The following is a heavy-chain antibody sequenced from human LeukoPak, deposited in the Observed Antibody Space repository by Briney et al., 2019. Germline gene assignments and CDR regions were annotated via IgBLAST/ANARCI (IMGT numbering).Heavy chain of an antibody. CDR2: ISSSGSTI. CDR1: GFTFSTYE. J-gene: IGHJ4*02. D-gene: IGHD3-22*01. V-gene: IGHV3-48*03. CDR3: VVITWDY. Sequence: GGSLRPSCAASGFTFSTYEMNWVRQAPGKGLEWVSYISSSGSTIYYADSVKGRFTISRDNAENSLYLQMNSLRAEDTAIYYCVVITWDYWGQGTLVTVSS.